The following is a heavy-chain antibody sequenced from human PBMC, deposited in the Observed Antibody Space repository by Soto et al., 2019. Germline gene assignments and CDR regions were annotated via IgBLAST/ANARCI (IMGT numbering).Heavy chain of an antibody. D-gene: IGHD3-16*01. Sequence: GASVKVSCKASGGTFSSYAISWVRQAPGQGLEWMGGIIPIFGTANYAQKFQGRVTITADESTSTAYMELSSLRSEDTAVYYCAGTTFYYYYGMDVWGQGTTVTVSS. CDR2: IIPIFGTA. J-gene: IGHJ6*02. V-gene: IGHV1-69*13. CDR3: AGTTFYYYYGMDV. CDR1: GGTFSSYA.